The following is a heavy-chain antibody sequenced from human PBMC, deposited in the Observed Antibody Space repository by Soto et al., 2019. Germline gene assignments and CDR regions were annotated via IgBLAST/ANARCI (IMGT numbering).Heavy chain of an antibody. V-gene: IGHV3-74*01. D-gene: IGHD3-10*01. J-gene: IGHJ3*02. CDR1: GFNFGPFW. CDR3: ARDRGYPDSFDI. Sequence: GGSLRLSCAASGFNFGPFWMHWVRQAPGKGLVWVSHINGDGNTIAYADSVRGRFTISRDNAKSTLFLQMNSLRVEDTAVYYCARDRGYPDSFDIWGQGTMVTVSS. CDR2: INGDGNTI.